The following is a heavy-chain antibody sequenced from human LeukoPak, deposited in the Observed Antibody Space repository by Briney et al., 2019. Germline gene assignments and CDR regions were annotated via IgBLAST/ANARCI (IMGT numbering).Heavy chain of an antibody. CDR1: GFTVSSKY. Sequence: GGSLRLSCAAYGFTVSSKYMSWVRQAPGKGLEWVSVIYSDSSTYYADSVKGRFTISRDNSKNTLYLQMNSLRAEDTAVYYCAREGCRRSTSCYRGAFDIWGQGTMVTVSS. CDR3: AREGCRRSTSCYRGAFDI. D-gene: IGHD2-2*01. V-gene: IGHV3-53*01. CDR2: IYSDSST. J-gene: IGHJ3*02.